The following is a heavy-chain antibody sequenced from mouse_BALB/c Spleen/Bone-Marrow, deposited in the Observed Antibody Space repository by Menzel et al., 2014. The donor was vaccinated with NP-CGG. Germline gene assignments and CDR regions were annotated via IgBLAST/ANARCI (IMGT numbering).Heavy chain of an antibody. J-gene: IGHJ2*01. D-gene: IGHD4-1*01. CDR2: IHPNSGNT. Sequence: VQLQQSGSVLVRPGASVKLSCKASGYTFTSSWMHWAKQRPGQGLEWIGEIHPNSGNTNYNEKFKGKATLTVDTSSSTAYVDLSSLTSEDSAAYYCARELGRGNYFDYWGQGTTLTVSS. CDR3: ARELGRGNYFDY. CDR1: GYTFTSSW. V-gene: IGHV1S130*01.